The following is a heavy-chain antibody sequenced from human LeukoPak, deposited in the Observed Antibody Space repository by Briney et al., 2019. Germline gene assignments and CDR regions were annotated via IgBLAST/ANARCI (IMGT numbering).Heavy chain of an antibody. Sequence: PGGSVRLSCAASGFSFSDYYMTWIRQAPGKGLEWVSYISSSGSTIYYADSVKGRLTISRDNAKNSLYLQMNSLRAEDTAVYYCARGAGYSSSWYGTFDFWGQETLVTVSS. J-gene: IGHJ4*02. D-gene: IGHD6-13*01. CDR2: ISSSGSTI. CDR3: ARGAGYSSSWYGTFDF. V-gene: IGHV3-11*01. CDR1: GFSFSDYY.